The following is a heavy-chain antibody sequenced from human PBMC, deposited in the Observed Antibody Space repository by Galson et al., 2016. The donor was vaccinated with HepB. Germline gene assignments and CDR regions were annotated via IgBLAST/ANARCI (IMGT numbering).Heavy chain of an antibody. CDR2: IYYTGTT. CDR3: ARSRKTVHAGEGYRYLDY. V-gene: IGHV4-59*01. Sequence: SETLSLTCSVSGASLSGFHWTWIRQPPGKGLEWIGYIYYTGTTNYNPSLQSRVTMSVDTSRNQFSLTLNSVTSADAGVYYCARSRKTVHAGEGYRYLDYWGQGALVTVS. D-gene: IGHD3-16*02. CDR1: GASLSGFH. J-gene: IGHJ4*02.